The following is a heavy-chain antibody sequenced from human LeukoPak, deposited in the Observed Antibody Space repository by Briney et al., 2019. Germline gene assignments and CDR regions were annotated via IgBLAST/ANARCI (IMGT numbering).Heavy chain of an antibody. J-gene: IGHJ4*02. CDR3: ARDPGEMATITWGNYFDY. CDR2: ISGSGGST. V-gene: IGHV3-23*01. D-gene: IGHD5-24*01. Sequence: GGSLRLSCAASGFTFSSYAMSWIRQAPGKGLEWVSAISGSGGSTYYADSVKGRFTISRDNSKNTLYLQMNSLRAEDTAVYYCARDPGEMATITWGNYFDYWGQGTLVTVSS. CDR1: GFTFSSYA.